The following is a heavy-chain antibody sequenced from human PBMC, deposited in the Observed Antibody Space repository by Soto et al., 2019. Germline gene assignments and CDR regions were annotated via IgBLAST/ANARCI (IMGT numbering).Heavy chain of an antibody. Sequence: ASVKVSCKASGYTFTSYGISWVRQAPGQGLEWMGWISAYNGNTNYAQKFQGRVTMTTDTPTSTAYMELRSLRSDDTAMYYCARDHLVVAAATFDYWGQGTLVTVSS. CDR3: ARDHLVVAAATFDY. J-gene: IGHJ4*02. V-gene: IGHV1-18*01. D-gene: IGHD6-19*01. CDR1: GYTFTSYG. CDR2: ISAYNGNT.